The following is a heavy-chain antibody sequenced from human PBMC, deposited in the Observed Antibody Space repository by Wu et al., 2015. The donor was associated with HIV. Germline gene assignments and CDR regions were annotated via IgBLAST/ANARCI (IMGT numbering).Heavy chain of an antibody. V-gene: IGHV1-8*01. CDR1: EYTFTSYD. Sequence: QVQLVQSGAEVKKTGASVKVSCKASEYTFTSYDINWVRQAPGQGLEWVGWMNPNSGNTGYPQKFQGRVTMTRDTSISTAYMELSSLKSEDTAVYYCARAASFFYDKHGYYRNWYFDVWGRAPWCCLL. CDR2: MNPNSGNT. D-gene: IGHD3-22*01. CDR3: ARAASFFYDKHGYYRNWYFDV. J-gene: IGHJ2*01.